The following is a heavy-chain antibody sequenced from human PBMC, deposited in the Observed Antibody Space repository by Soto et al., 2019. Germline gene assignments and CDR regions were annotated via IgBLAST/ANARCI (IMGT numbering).Heavy chain of an antibody. V-gene: IGHV4-31*03. D-gene: IGHD3-22*01. CDR3: ASWADYYDSSGYFGITDY. Sequence: QVQLQESGPGLVKPSQTLSLTCTVSRGSISSGGYYWSWIRQHPGKGLEWIGYIYYSGSTYYNPSLKSRVTISVDTSKNQFSLKLSSVTAADTAVYYCASWADYYDSSGYFGITDYWGQGTLVTVSS. CDR1: RGSISSGGYY. CDR2: IYYSGST. J-gene: IGHJ4*02.